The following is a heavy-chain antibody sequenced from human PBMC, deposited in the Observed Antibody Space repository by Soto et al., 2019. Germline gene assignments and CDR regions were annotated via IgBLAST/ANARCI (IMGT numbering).Heavy chain of an antibody. D-gene: IGHD3-10*02. V-gene: IGHV1-46*01. Sequence: GASVKVSCKASGYSLTSYYMHWVRQAPGQGFEWMGITNPSDGSTNYAQKFQGRVTTTSDTSTSTVYMEMSSLRSEDTAMYYCARSYVTSRPIDFWGQGTLVTVSS. CDR3: ARSYVTSRPIDF. CDR1: GYSLTSYY. J-gene: IGHJ4*02. CDR2: TNPSDGST.